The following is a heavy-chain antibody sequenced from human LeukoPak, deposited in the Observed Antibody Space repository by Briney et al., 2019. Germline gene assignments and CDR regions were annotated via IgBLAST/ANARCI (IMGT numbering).Heavy chain of an antibody. Sequence: GGSLRLSCAASGFTFSSYAMHWVRQAPGKGLEYVSAISSNGGSTYYANSVKGRFTISRDNSKNTLYLQMGSLRAEDMAVYYCARSGAGGAFDIWGQGTMVTVSS. CDR2: ISSNGGST. V-gene: IGHV3-64*01. CDR1: GFTFSSYA. J-gene: IGHJ3*02. D-gene: IGHD1-26*01. CDR3: ARSGAGGAFDI.